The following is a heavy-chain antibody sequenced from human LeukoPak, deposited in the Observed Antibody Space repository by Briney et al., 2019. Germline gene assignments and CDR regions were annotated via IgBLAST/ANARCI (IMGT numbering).Heavy chain of an antibody. CDR1: GGSISSYY. J-gene: IGHJ5*02. V-gene: IGHV4-4*07. CDR3: ATDISWFDP. CDR2: ISASGST. Sequence: SETLSLTCTVSGGSISSYYWSWIRQPAGKGLEWIGRISASGSTNYAPSLRSRVTMSVDTSKNQFSLKLNSVTAADMAVYYCATDISWFDPWGRGTLVTVSS.